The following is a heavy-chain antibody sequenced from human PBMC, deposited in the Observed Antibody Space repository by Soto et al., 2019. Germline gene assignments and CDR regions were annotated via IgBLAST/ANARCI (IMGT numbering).Heavy chain of an antibody. CDR1: GGTFSSYA. J-gene: IGHJ6*02. V-gene: IGHV1-69*01. Sequence: QVQLVQSGAEVKKPGSSVKVSCKASGGTFSSYAISWVRQAPGQGLEWMGGIIPIFGTANYAQKFQGRVTITADESTSTAYMELSSLSSEDTAVYYCAREGYYYGSGSYYKGYYYYGMDVWGQGTTVTVSS. CDR2: IIPIFGTA. CDR3: AREGYYYGSGSYYKGYYYYGMDV. D-gene: IGHD3-10*01.